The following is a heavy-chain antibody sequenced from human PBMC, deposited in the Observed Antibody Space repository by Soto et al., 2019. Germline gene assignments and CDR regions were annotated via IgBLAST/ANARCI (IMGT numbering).Heavy chain of an antibody. J-gene: IGHJ4*01. CDR2: IYYSGST. CDR1: GGSISSGGYY. V-gene: IGHV4-31*03. CDR3: ARVPFLVVPAAPDY. D-gene: IGHD2-2*01. Sequence: LSLTCTVSGGSISSGGYYWSWIRQHPGKGLEWIGYIYYSGSTYYNPSLKSRVTISVDTSKNQFSLKLSSVTAADTAVYYCARVPFLVVPAAPDYWGQGTLVTVSS.